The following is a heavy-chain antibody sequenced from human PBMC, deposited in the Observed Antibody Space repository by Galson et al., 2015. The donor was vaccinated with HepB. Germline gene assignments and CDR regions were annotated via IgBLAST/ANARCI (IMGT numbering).Heavy chain of an antibody. D-gene: IGHD1-26*01. CDR3: ARRESGIVGAKDY. CDR2: ISSSSSTI. V-gene: IGHV3-48*01. J-gene: IGHJ4*02. CDR1: GFTFSSYS. Sequence: SLRLSCAASGFTFSSYSMNWVRQAPGKGLEWVSSISSSSSTIYYADSVKGRFTLSIDNAKTSLSLQMNSLRAEDTAVYYCARRESGIVGAKDYWGQGTLVTVSS.